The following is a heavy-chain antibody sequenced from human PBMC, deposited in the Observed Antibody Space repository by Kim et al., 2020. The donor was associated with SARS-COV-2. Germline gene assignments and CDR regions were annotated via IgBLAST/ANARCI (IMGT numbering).Heavy chain of an antibody. J-gene: IGHJ5*02. CDR2: ISGSGIGT. Sequence: GGSLRLSCVASGFPFTSHAMAWVRQAPGKGLEWVSAISGSGIGTFYADSVQRRFIISRDKSKSTLFLDMTDLKSDDTATYYCAKCRGGGNCLNFFDPWGQGTPVAVSS. CDR1: GFPFTSHA. D-gene: IGHD2-15*01. CDR3: AKCRGGGNCLNFFDP. V-gene: IGHV3-23*01.